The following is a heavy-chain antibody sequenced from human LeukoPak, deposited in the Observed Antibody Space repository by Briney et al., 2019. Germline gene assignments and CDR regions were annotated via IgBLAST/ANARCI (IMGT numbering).Heavy chain of an antibody. CDR1: GFTVSNNY. Sequence: GGSLRLSCAASGFTVSNNYMTWVRQAPGKGLEWVSLIYSGGSTYYADSVKGRFTISRDNSKNTLYLQMNSLRAEDTAVYYCAKDLGGVATDAFDIWGQGTMVTVSS. J-gene: IGHJ3*02. CDR2: IYSGGST. V-gene: IGHV3-66*01. CDR3: AKDLGGVATDAFDI. D-gene: IGHD3-3*01.